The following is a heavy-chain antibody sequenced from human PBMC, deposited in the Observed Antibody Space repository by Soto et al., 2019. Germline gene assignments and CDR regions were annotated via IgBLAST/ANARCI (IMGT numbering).Heavy chain of an antibody. CDR2: ISYDGSNK. J-gene: IGHJ4*02. D-gene: IGHD4-17*01. V-gene: IGHV3-30*18. Sequence: QVQLVESGGGVVQPGRSLRLSCAASGFTFSTYGMHWVRQAPGKGLEWVAFISYDGSNKYYADSVKGRFTISRDNSKNTLYLQMNSMRAEDTAVYYCAKDYTDYTDSFAYWGQGTLVTVSS. CDR3: AKDYTDYTDSFAY. CDR1: GFTFSTYG.